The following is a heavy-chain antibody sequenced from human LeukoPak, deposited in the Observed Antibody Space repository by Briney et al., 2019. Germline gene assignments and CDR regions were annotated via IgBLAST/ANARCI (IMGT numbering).Heavy chain of an antibody. CDR2: INHNSGGT. CDR3: ARDPDGHYYDSRGYHPSPIQN. V-gene: IGHV1-2*02. J-gene: IGHJ1*01. D-gene: IGHD3-22*01. Sequence: ASVKVSCKASGYTFTGYYMHWVRQAPGQGLEWMGWINHNSGGTNYAQKFQGRVTMTRDTSISTAYMELSRLRSDDTAVYYCARDPDGHYYDSRGYHPSPIQNWGQGGPVTVSS. CDR1: GYTFTGYY.